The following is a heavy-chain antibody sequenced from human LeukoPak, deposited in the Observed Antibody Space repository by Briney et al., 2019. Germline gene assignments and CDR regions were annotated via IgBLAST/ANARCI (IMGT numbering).Heavy chain of an antibody. CDR3: ARDDGGSSSSRYYYYMAV. Sequence: PSETLSLTCAGSGGSISSGAYSWSWIRQPPRKGLEWIGYVYYSGGTYYNPSLKSRVTISVDTSKNQFSLKLSSVTAADTAVYYCARDDGGSSSSRYYYYMAVWGKGTTVTVSS. CDR1: GGSISSGAYS. V-gene: IGHV4-30-4*07. CDR2: VYYSGGT. J-gene: IGHJ6*03. D-gene: IGHD6-6*01.